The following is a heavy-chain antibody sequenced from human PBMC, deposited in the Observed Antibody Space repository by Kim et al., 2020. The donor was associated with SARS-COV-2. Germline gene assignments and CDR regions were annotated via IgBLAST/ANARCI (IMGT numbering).Heavy chain of an antibody. D-gene: IGHD3-3*01. J-gene: IGHJ4*02. CDR1: GGSISSSSYY. CDR3: ARQTYYDFWSGYSVD. Sequence: SETLSLTCTVSGGSISSSSYYWGWIRQPPGKGLEWIGSIYYSGSTYYNPSLKSRVTISVDTSKNQFSLKLSSVTAADTAVYYCARQTYYDFWSGYSVDWGQGTLVTVSS. V-gene: IGHV4-39*01. CDR2: IYYSGST.